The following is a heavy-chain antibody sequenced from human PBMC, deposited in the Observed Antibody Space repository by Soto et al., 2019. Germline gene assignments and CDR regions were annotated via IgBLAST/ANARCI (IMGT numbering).Heavy chain of an antibody. Sequence: EVQLVESGGGLVQPGGSLRLSCAASGFTFSSYWMSWVRQAPGRGLEWVANIKQDGSEKYYVDSLEGRFTISRDNAKNSLYLQMNSLRAEDMAVYYCATWYYDFWSGYLAYWGQGTLVTVSS. J-gene: IGHJ4*02. CDR3: ATWYYDFWSGYLAY. V-gene: IGHV3-7*05. CDR1: GFTFSSYW. CDR2: IKQDGSEK. D-gene: IGHD3-3*01.